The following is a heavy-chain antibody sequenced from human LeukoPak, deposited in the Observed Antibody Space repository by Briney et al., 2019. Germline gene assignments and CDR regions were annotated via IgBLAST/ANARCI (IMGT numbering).Heavy chain of an antibody. J-gene: IGHJ6*02. CDR2: INPNSGGT. CDR3: ARATRGYGMDV. Sequence: ASVKVSCKASGYTFTSYGISWVRQAPGQGLEWMGWINPNSGGTNYAQKFQGWVTMTRDTSISTAYMELSRLRSDDTAVYYCARATRGYGMDVWGQGTTVTVSS. CDR1: GYTFTSYG. V-gene: IGHV1-2*04. D-gene: IGHD3-10*01.